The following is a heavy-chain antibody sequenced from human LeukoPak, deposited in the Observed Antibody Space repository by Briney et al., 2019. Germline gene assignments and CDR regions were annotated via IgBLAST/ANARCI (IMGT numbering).Heavy chain of an antibody. V-gene: IGHV4-4*02. CDR1: GGSINGSEW. CDR3: ARDSPSDSGWFFDY. CDR2: IHHSGSA. J-gene: IGHJ4*02. D-gene: IGHD6-13*01. Sequence: IPSGTLSLTCTVSGGSINGSEWWNWVRQPSGKGLEWIGEIHHSGSANYNPSLKSRVAISIDKSKNHLSLKVNSVTAADTAVYFCARDSPSDSGWFFDYWGQGTLVTVSS.